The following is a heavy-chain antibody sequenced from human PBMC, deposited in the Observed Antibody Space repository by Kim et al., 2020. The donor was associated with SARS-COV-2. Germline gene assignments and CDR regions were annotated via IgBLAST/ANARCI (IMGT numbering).Heavy chain of an antibody. J-gene: IGHJ4*02. V-gene: IGHV3-74*01. D-gene: IGHD3-3*01. Sequence: GGSLRLSCAASGFTFSSYWMHWVRQGPGKGLVWVSGINSDGSITTYADSVKGRFTISRDNAKNTLYLQMKSLRVEDTAVYYCVRVDFDATLFGVVTSSGYFDYWGQGTLVTVSS. CDR1: GFTFSSYW. CDR2: INSDGSIT. CDR3: VRVDFDATLFGVVTSSGYFDY.